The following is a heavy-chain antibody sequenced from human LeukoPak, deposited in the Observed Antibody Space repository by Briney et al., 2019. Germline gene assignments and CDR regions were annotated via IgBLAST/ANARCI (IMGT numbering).Heavy chain of an antibody. CDR2: TYPGDSYT. J-gene: IGHJ4*02. CDR3: ATTYSRRWHYYYDY. D-gene: IGHD6-19*01. Sequence: GESLKISCKGSGYSFTSYWIGWVRQMPGTGLEWMGITYPGDSYTSYSPSSQGHVTISADKSISTAYLQCRSLKASDTAMYYCATTYSRRWHYYYDYWGQGALVTVSS. CDR1: GYSFTSYW. V-gene: IGHV5-51*01.